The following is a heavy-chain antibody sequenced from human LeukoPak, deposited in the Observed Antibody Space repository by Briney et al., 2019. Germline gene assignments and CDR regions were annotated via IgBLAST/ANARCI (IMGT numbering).Heavy chain of an antibody. D-gene: IGHD6-13*01. CDR3: ARVFFSSWYEGTLSWFDP. Sequence: PSETLSLTCTVSGASISSYYWSWIRQPAGKGLEWIGLIYTSGNTNYNPSLKSRVTMSVDTSKNQFSLKLSSVTAADTAVYYCARVFFSSWYEGTLSWFDPWGQGTLVTVSS. CDR1: GASISSYY. J-gene: IGHJ5*02. V-gene: IGHV4-4*07. CDR2: IYTSGNT.